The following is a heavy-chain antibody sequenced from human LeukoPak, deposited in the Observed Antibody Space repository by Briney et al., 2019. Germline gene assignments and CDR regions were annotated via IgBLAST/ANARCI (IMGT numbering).Heavy chain of an antibody. CDR1: GYTFTGYQ. CDR3: ARDMVSGGSYSTRFDY. Sequence: GASVKVSCKASGYTFTGYQIHWVRQAPGQGLEWMGRINPNSGGTNYAQKFQGRVTVTRDTSISTAYMELTGLTSEDTAVYYCARDMVSGGSYSTRFDYWGQGTLVTVSS. CDR2: INPNSGGT. V-gene: IGHV1-2*06. D-gene: IGHD1-26*01. J-gene: IGHJ4*02.